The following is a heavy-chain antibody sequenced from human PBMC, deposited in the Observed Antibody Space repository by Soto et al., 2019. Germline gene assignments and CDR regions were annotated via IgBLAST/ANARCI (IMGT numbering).Heavy chain of an antibody. V-gene: IGHV3-74*01. CDR1: GFTFSVYW. CDR3: ARPGYSNYGPGVDV. Sequence: EVQLVESGGGLVQPGGSLRLSCAASGFTFSVYWMHWVRQAPGKGLVWVSRIDSDGSTTSYADSVKGRFTISRDNAKSTLYLQMNSLRADDTAVYYCARPGYSNYGPGVDVLGQGTTVTVSS. J-gene: IGHJ6*02. CDR2: IDSDGSTT. D-gene: IGHD4-4*01.